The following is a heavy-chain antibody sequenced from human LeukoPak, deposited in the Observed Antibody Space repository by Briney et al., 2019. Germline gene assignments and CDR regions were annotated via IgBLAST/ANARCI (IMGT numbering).Heavy chain of an antibody. CDR1: GYXFTGYY. J-gene: IGHJ4*02. D-gene: IGHD2-15*01. V-gene: IGHV1-2*02. Sequence: GASVKVSCKASGYXFTGYYIHWVRQAPGQGLEWMGWINPNSGGTNYAQKFQGRVTMTRDTSISTAYMELSRLRSDDTAVYYCARGVVLPAKYYFDYWGQGTLVTVSS. CDR3: ARGVVLPAKYYFDY. CDR2: INPNSGGT.